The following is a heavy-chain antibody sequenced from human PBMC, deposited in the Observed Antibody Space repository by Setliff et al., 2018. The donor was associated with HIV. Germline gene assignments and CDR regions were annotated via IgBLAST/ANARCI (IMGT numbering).Heavy chain of an antibody. J-gene: IGHJ4*02. D-gene: IGHD1-1*01. CDR2: INHSGST. CDR1: GESFSGYY. V-gene: IGHV4-34*09. CDR3: ARGTTSITFDY. Sequence: SETLSLTCTVYGESFSGYYWTWIRQSPGKGLEWIGEINHSGSTYYNPSLKSRLTMSIDTSKSHFSLNLNSVTAADTAVYYCARGTTSITFDYWSQGTLVTVSS.